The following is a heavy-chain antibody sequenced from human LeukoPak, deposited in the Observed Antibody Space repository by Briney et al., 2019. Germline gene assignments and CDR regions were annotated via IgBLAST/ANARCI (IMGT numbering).Heavy chain of an antibody. Sequence: GGSLRLSCAASGFTFSSYAMSWVRQDPGRGLEWVSAISGSGGYTWYADSMKGRFTISRDNSKNALYLQMNSLRAEDTAVYYCAKEPIAVAGTFDYWGQGTLVTVSS. CDR3: AKEPIAVAGTFDY. CDR1: GFTFSSYA. J-gene: IGHJ4*02. D-gene: IGHD6-19*01. CDR2: ISGSGGYT. V-gene: IGHV3-23*01.